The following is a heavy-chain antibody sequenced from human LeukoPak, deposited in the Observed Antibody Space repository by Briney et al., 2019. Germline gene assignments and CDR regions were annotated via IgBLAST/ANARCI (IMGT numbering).Heavy chain of an antibody. CDR1: GYTFTGYY. CDR3: ARGIRASCSSTTCRRWDYFDS. J-gene: IGHJ4*02. Sequence: ASVKVSCKASGYTFTGYYMHWVRQAPGQGLEWMGWINPNSGGANYAQKFQGRVTMTRDTSISTAYMELSRLRSDDTAVYYCARGIRASCSSTTCRRWDYFDSWGQGTLVTVSS. V-gene: IGHV1-2*02. D-gene: IGHD2-2*01. CDR2: INPNSGGA.